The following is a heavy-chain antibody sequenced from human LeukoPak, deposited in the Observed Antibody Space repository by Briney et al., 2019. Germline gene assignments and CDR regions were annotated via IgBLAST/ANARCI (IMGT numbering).Heavy chain of an antibody. J-gene: IGHJ4*02. CDR2: INPNTGGT. CDR1: GYTFTGYY. Sequence: GASVKVSCKAPGYTFTGYYIHWVRQAPGQGLEWMGWINPNTGGTDYAQKFQGRVTMTRDTSISTVYMELSRLTSDDTAVYYCARGVASAGAKYFDQWGQGTLVTVSS. V-gene: IGHV1-2*02. D-gene: IGHD6-13*01. CDR3: ARGVASAGAKYFDQ.